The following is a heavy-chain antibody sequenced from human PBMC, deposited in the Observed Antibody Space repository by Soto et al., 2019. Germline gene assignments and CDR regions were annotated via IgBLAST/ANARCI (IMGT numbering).Heavy chain of an antibody. CDR3: ATRPYSYGVQH. Sequence: QLQLQESGPGLVQPSETLSLTCSVSGGSISSSPYYWGWIRQPPGKVLEWIGSIYYSGNTFYNPSLKSRATISVDTSKNHFSLRLSSVTAADTAVYYCATRPYSYGVQHWGQGTLVTVSS. J-gene: IGHJ1*01. CDR2: IYYSGNT. D-gene: IGHD5-18*01. V-gene: IGHV4-39*02. CDR1: GGSISSSPYY.